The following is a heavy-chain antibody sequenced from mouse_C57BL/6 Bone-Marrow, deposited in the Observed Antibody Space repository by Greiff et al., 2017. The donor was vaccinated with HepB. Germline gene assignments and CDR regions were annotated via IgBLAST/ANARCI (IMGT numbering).Heavy chain of an antibody. D-gene: IGHD1-1*02. CDR2: IRLKSDNYAT. V-gene: IGHV6-3*01. Sequence: DVMLVESGGGLVQPGGSMKLSCVASGFTFSNYWMNWVRQSPEKGLEWVAQIRLKSDNYATHYAESVKGRFTISRDDSKSSVYLQMNNLRAEDTGIYYCTDGGYHGRYWYFDVWGTGTTVTVSS. CDR3: TDGGYHGRYWYFDV. CDR1: GFTFSNYW. J-gene: IGHJ1*03.